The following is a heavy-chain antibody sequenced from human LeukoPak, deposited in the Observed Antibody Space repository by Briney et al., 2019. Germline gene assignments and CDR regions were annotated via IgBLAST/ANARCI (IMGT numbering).Heavy chain of an antibody. D-gene: IGHD2-2*01. CDR1: GFTLSSYW. Sequence: SGGSLRLSCAASGFTLSSYWMSWVRQAPGKGLEWVANIKQDGSEKFYVDSVKGRFTISRDNAKNSLYLQMNSLRAEDTAVYYCARVGSPDIVVVPAATKRSYYYYYMDVWGKGTTVTVSS. CDR3: ARVGSPDIVVVPAATKRSYYYYYMDV. V-gene: IGHV3-7*01. J-gene: IGHJ6*03. CDR2: IKQDGSEK.